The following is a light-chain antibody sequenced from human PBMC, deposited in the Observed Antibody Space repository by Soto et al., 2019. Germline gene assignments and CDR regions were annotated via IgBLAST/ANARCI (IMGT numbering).Light chain of an antibody. V-gene: IGLV2-8*01. CDR3: SSHAGRNTVL. J-gene: IGLJ3*02. CDR1: ADYDY. CDR2: EVS. Sequence: QSVLTQPPSASGSPGQSITISCIGTADYDYGSWYQQHPGKAPRLLIYEVSKRPSGVPDRFSGSKSGNTAALTVSGLQAEDEADYYCSSHAGRNTVLFGGGTKVTVL.